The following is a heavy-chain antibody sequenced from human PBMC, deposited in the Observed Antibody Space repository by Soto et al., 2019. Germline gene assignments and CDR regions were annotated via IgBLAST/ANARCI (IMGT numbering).Heavy chain of an antibody. D-gene: IGHD6-13*01. CDR1: GFNFRVYW. J-gene: IGHJ4*02. Sequence: GSLRLSCSASGFNFRVYWMHWVRQAPGKGLVWVSRISNDGKTATYADSVEGRFTASRDNANNMVYLQMNSLTAEDTAVYFCTRGGSWFDFWGQGTVVTVSS. CDR3: TRGGSWFDF. CDR2: ISNDGKTA. V-gene: IGHV3-74*01.